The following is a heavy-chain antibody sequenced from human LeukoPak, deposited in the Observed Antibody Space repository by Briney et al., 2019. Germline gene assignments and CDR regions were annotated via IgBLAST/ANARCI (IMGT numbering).Heavy chain of an antibody. CDR1: GYTFTSYD. J-gene: IGHJ6*02. V-gene: IGHV1-8*01. D-gene: IGHD3-10*01. Sequence: GGSVKVSCNASGYTFTSYDINWVRQPTGQGLEGMGWMNPKSGNTGYAQKLQGRVTMTRNTSISTAYMELSSLRSEDTAVYYCARRGYYYGSGSRPGYYYYGMDVWGQGTTVTVSS. CDR2: MNPKSGNT. CDR3: ARRGYYYGSGSRPGYYYYGMDV.